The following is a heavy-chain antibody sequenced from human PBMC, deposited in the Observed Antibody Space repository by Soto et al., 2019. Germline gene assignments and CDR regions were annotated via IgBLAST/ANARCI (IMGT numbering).Heavy chain of an antibody. Sequence: SETLSLTCAVYGGSFSGYYWSWIRQPPGKGLEWIGEINHSGSTNYNPSLKSRVTISVDTSKNQFSLKLSSVTAADTAVYYCARLYCSITSCYAGYYFDYWGQGTLVTVSS. CDR3: ARLYCSITSCYAGYYFDY. J-gene: IGHJ4*02. D-gene: IGHD2-2*01. CDR2: INHSGST. V-gene: IGHV4-34*01. CDR1: GGSFSGYY.